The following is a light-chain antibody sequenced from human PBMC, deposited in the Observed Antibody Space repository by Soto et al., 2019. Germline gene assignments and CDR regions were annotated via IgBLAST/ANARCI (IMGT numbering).Light chain of an antibody. CDR2: EVT. J-gene: IGLJ1*01. CDR1: NGDVGYYNY. V-gene: IGLV2-14*01. Sequence: QSVLTQPASVSGSPGQSITISCTGTNGDVGYYNYVSWYQQHPGKAPKLMIYEVTNRPSGVSNRFSGSKSGNTASLTISGLQAEDEADYYCSSYTTFSTYVFGTGTKLTVL. CDR3: SSYTTFSTYV.